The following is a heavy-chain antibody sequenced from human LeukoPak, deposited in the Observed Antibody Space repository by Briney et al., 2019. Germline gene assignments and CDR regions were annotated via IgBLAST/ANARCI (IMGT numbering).Heavy chain of an antibody. V-gene: IGHV3-48*02. Sequence: GGSLRLSCAASGFTFSSYSMNWVRQAPGKGLGWVSFISSSGSARNYADSVKGRFTISRDIAKNSLYLQMNSLRDEDTAVYYCARDLLDHSGWYEGPFDYWGRGTLVTVSS. D-gene: IGHD6-19*01. CDR1: GFTFSSYS. CDR2: ISSSGSAR. J-gene: IGHJ4*02. CDR3: ARDLLDHSGWYEGPFDY.